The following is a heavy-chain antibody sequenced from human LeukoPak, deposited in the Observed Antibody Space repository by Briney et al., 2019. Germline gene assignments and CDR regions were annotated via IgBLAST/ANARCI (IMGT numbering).Heavy chain of an antibody. Sequence: PGGSLRLSCAASGFTFSGYWMTWVRQAPGKGLEWVANIRQDGSEKYYVDSVKGRFTISRDNADNSLLLQMNSLRAEDTAVYYCVREVGWFDPWGQGTLVTVSS. J-gene: IGHJ5*02. D-gene: IGHD1-26*01. CDR1: GFTFSGYW. CDR3: VREVGWFDP. V-gene: IGHV3-7*01. CDR2: IRQDGSEK.